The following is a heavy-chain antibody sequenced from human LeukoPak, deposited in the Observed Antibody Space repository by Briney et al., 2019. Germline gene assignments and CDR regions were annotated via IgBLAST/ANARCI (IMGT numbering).Heavy chain of an antibody. CDR2: IWYDGSNK. V-gene: IGHV3-33*01. CDR3: ARDGPSAYCGGDCYPAEYFQH. J-gene: IGHJ1*01. Sequence: GRSLRLSCAASGFTFSSYGMHWVRQAPGKGLEWVAVIWYDGSNKYYADSVKGRFTISRDNSKNTLYLQMNSLRAEDSAVYYCARDGPSAYCGGDCYPAEYFQHWGQGTLVTVSS. CDR1: GFTFSSYG. D-gene: IGHD2-21*02.